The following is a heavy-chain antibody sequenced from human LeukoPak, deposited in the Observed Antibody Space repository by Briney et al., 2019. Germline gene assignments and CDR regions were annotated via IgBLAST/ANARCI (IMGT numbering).Heavy chain of an antibody. Sequence: GGSLRLSCAASGFTFSSYEMNWVRQAPGKGLEWVSYISSGGTTMYYADSVRGRFTISRDNAKNSLYLQMNSLRAEDTAVYYCAAGNLRSYCGGDCRDYWGQGTLVTVSS. CDR1: GFTFSSYE. D-gene: IGHD2-21*02. V-gene: IGHV3-48*03. J-gene: IGHJ4*02. CDR2: ISSGGTTM. CDR3: AAGNLRSYCGGDCRDY.